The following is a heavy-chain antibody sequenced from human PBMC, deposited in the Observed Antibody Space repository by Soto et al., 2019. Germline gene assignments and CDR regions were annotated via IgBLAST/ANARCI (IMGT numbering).Heavy chain of an antibody. D-gene: IGHD6-19*01. CDR1: GGSISSYY. CDR2: IYTSGST. CDR3: ARDPPNSSGWFERDYYYYGMDV. J-gene: IGHJ6*02. Sequence: SETLSLTSTVSGGSISSYYWSWIRQPAGKGLEWIGRIYTSGSTNYNPSLKSRVTMSVDTSKNQFSLKLSSVTAADTAVYYCARDPPNSSGWFERDYYYYGMDVWGQGTTVTVSS. V-gene: IGHV4-4*07.